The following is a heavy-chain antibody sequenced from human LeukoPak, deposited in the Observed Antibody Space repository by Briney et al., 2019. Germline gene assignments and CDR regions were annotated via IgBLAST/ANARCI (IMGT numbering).Heavy chain of an antibody. J-gene: IGHJ4*02. CDR3: ARVAYCGGDCYSFDY. Sequence: ASVKVSCKASGYTFTSYYMHWVRQAPGQGLEWMGIINPSGGSTSYAQKFQGGVTMTRDMSTSTVYMELSSLRSEDTAVYYCARVAYCGGDCYSFDYWGQGTLVTVSS. CDR2: INPSGGST. D-gene: IGHD2-21*02. V-gene: IGHV1-46*01. CDR1: GYTFTSYY.